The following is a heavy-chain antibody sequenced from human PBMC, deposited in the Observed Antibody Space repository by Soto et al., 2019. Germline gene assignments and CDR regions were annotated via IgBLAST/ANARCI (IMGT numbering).Heavy chain of an antibody. D-gene: IGHD6-6*01. J-gene: IGHJ4*02. CDR2: IYYSGST. V-gene: IGHV4-59*01. Sequence: SETLSLTCTVSGGSISSYYWSWIRQPPGKGLEWIGYIYYSGSTNYNPSLKSRVTISVDTSKNQFSLKLSSVTAADTAVYYCARTLSEYSSSPLDYWGQGTLVTVSS. CDR3: ARTLSEYSSSPLDY. CDR1: GGSISSYY.